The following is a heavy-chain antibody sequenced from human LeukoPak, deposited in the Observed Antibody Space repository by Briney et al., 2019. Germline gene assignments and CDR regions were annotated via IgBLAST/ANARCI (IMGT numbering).Heavy chain of an antibody. Sequence: MTSETLSLTCTVSGGSISSYYWSWIRQPPGKGLEWIGYIYYSGSTNYTPSLKSRVTISVDTSKNQFSLKLSSVTAADTAVYYCARDLYSSGYYWDWGQGTLVTVSS. CDR3: ARDLYSSGYYWD. CDR2: IYYSGST. J-gene: IGHJ4*02. V-gene: IGHV4-59*01. CDR1: GGSISSYY. D-gene: IGHD3-22*01.